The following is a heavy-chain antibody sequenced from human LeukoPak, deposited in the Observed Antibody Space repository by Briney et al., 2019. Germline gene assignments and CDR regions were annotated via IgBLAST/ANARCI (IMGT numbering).Heavy chain of an antibody. J-gene: IGHJ6*02. CDR2: FDPEDGET. CDR1: GYTLTELS. V-gene: IGHV1-24*01. Sequence: ASVEVSCKVSGYTLTELSMHWVRQAPGKGLEWMGGFDPEDGETIYAQKFQGRVTITADESTSTAYMELSSLRSEDTAVYYPARDPEMATILPENYGMDVWGQGTTLTVSS. CDR3: ARDPEMATILPENYGMDV. D-gene: IGHD5-24*01.